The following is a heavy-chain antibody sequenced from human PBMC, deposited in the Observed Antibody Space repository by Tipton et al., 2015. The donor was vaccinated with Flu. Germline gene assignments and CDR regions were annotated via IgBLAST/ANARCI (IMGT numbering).Heavy chain of an antibody. V-gene: IGHV4-4*07. Sequence: TLSLTCTVSGGSISSYYWSWIRQPAGKGLEWIGRIYTSGSTNYNPSLKSRVTMSVDTSKNQFSLKLSSVTAADTAVYYCARRMKYSGYDGSPGAIDYWGQGTLVTVSS. CDR3: ARRMKYSGYDGSPGAIDY. CDR2: IYTSGST. CDR1: GGSISSYY. J-gene: IGHJ4*02. D-gene: IGHD5-12*01.